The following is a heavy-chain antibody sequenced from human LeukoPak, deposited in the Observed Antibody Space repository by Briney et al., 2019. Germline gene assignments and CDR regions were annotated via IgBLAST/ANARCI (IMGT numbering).Heavy chain of an antibody. CDR1: GFTFSNAW. D-gene: IGHD3-22*01. V-gene: IGHV3-7*03. CDR2: IKQDGSEK. Sequence: GGSLRLSCATSGFTFSNAWMNWVRQAPGKGLEWVANIKQDGSEKYYVDSVKGRFTISRDNAKNSLYLQMNSLRAEDTAVYYCARDGLSGYYEYYFDYWGQGTLVTVSS. J-gene: IGHJ4*02. CDR3: ARDGLSGYYEYYFDY.